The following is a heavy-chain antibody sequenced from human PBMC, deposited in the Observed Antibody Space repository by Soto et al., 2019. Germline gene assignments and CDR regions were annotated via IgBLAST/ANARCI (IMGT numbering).Heavy chain of an antibody. CDR1: GFIFKNYA. V-gene: IGHV3-9*01. CDR3: AKAPVYGSGGWFDP. J-gene: IGHJ5*02. CDR2: ISWNSGNL. Sequence: ESQLVESGGGLVQPGRSLRLSCEASGFIFKNYAMVWVRQGPGKGLEWVSSISWNSGNLDYGDSVKGRFTISRDNAKNSLYLQMNSLRTEDTDWYFCAKAPVYGSGGWFDPWGQGTLVTVSS. D-gene: IGHD3-10*01.